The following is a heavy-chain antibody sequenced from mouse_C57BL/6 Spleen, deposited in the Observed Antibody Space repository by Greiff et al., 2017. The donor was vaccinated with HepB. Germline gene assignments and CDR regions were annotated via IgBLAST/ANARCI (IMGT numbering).Heavy chain of an antibody. CDR2: INPSSGYT. CDR3: AREANWFAY. Sequence: QVQLQQSGAELARPGASVKMSCKASGYTFTSYTMHWVKQRPGQGLEWIGYINPSSGYTKYNQKFKDKATLTADKSSSTAYMQLSSLKSEDSAVYYCAREANWFAYWGQGTLVTVSA. D-gene: IGHD3-2*02. V-gene: IGHV1-4*01. J-gene: IGHJ3*01. CDR1: GYTFTSYT.